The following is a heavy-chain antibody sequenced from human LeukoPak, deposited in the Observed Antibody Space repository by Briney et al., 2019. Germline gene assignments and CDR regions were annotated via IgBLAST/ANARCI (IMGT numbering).Heavy chain of an antibody. CDR3: AGGIFGVVINAFHI. CDR2: TYNSGST. D-gene: IGHD3-3*01. CDR1: GGSISSYH. Sequence: PSETLSLTCTVSGGSISSYHCCWIWKRPLPGKGLIGDTYNSGSTNYNPSLKSRVTISVDTSKNQFSLKLTSVTAADTAVYYCAGGIFGVVINAFHIWGQGTMVTVSS. J-gene: IGHJ3*02. V-gene: IGHV4-59*01.